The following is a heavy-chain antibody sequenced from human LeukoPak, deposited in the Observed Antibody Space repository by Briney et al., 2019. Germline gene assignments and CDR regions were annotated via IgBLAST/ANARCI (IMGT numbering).Heavy chain of an antibody. D-gene: IGHD2-2*01. V-gene: IGHV1-18*01. Sequence: ASVKVSCKASGYTFTSYGISWVRQAPGQGLEWMGWISAYNGNTNYAQKLQGRVTMTTDTSTSTAYMELRSLRSDDTAVYYCARTPILCSSTSCYRGLFDYWGQGTLVTVS. CDR1: GYTFTSYG. J-gene: IGHJ4*02. CDR2: ISAYNGNT. CDR3: ARTPILCSSTSCYRGLFDY.